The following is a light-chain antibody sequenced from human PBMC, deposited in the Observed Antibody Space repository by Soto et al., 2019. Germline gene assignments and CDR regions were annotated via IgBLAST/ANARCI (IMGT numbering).Light chain of an antibody. CDR3: QKYNSAPLT. J-gene: IGKJ1*01. CDR2: AAS. Sequence: GDRVTIPCRASQGISNSLAWYQQKPGNVPKLLIYAASTLQSGVPSRFSGSGSGTDFTLTISSLQPEDVATYYCQKYNSAPLTFGQGTKVEIK. V-gene: IGKV1-27*01. CDR1: QGISNS.